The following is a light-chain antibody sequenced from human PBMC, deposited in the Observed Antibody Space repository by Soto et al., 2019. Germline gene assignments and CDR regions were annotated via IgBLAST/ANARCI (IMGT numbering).Light chain of an antibody. CDR2: WAS. CDR3: QQYYSSWT. CDR1: QSVLYSSNNKNY. V-gene: IGKV4-1*01. J-gene: IGKJ1*01. Sequence: DIVMTQSPDSLAVSLGERATINCKSSQSVLYSSNNKNYLAWYQQKPGQPPKLLIYWASTRESGVPDRFSGSGSWTDFTLTISSPQAEDVAVYYCQQYYSSWTFGQGTKVEIK.